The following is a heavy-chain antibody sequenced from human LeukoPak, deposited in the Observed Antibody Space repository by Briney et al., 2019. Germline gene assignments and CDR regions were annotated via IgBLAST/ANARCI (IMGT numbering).Heavy chain of an antibody. CDR2: IIPIFGTA. CDR1: GGTFSSYA. V-gene: IGHV1-69*13. Sequence: ASVKVSCKASGGTFSSYAISWVRQAPGQGLEWMGGIIPIFGTANYAQKFQGRVTITADESTSTAYMELSSLRSEDTAVYYCARALIAAAGKLGSGYYYYYMDVWGKGTTVTISS. CDR3: ARALIAAAGKLGSGYYYYYMDV. D-gene: IGHD6-13*01. J-gene: IGHJ6*03.